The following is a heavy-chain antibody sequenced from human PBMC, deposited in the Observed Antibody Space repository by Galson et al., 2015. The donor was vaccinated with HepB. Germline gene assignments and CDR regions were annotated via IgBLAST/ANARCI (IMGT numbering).Heavy chain of an antibody. J-gene: IGHJ4*02. CDR2: IYYGGSGTT. CDR1: GGSIVSSSHY. CDR3: ARPRYCSSATCTAAFDY. Sequence: SETLSLTCTVSGGSIVSSSHYWGWLRQPPGTALEWIGRIYYGGSGTTLYNPSLRSRVTISVDPSKNQFSLELKSVTAADTAVYYCARPRYCSSATCTAAFDYWGQGTLVTVSS. D-gene: IGHD2-2*01. V-gene: IGHV4-39*01.